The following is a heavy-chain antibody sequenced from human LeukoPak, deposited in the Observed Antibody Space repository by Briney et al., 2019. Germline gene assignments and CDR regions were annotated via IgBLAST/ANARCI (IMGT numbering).Heavy chain of an antibody. D-gene: IGHD1-26*01. Sequence: GGSLRLSCAASGFTFSSYAMSWVRQAPGKGLEWVSAISGSGGSTYYADSVRGLFTISRDNSKNTLYLQMNSLRAEDTAVYYCAKTASGSYYGYYFDYWGQGTLVTVSS. CDR1: GFTFSSYA. CDR2: ISGSGGST. CDR3: AKTASGSYYGYYFDY. J-gene: IGHJ4*02. V-gene: IGHV3-23*01.